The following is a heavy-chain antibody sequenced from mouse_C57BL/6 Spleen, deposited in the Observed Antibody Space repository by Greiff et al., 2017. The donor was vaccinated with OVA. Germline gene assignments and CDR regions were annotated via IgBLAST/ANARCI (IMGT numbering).Heavy chain of an antibody. CDR3: ARSHYYGGSYFDY. V-gene: IGHV1-50*01. D-gene: IGHD1-1*01. CDR1: GYTFTSYW. CDR2: IDPSDSYT. J-gene: IGHJ2*01. Sequence: QVHVKQPGAELVKPGASVKLSCKASGYTFTSYWMQWVKQRPGQGLEWIGEIDPSDSYTNYNQKFKGKATLTVDTSSSTAYMQLSSLTSEDSAVYYCARSHYYGGSYFDYWGQGTTLTVSS.